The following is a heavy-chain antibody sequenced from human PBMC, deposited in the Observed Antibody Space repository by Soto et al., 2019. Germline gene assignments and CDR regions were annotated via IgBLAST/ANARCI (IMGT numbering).Heavy chain of an antibody. Sequence: SVKVSCKASGGTFSSYAISWVRQAPGQGLEWMGGIIPIFGTANYAQKFQGRVTITADESTSTAYMELSSLRSEDTAVYYCARARYQFAGTATYGMDVWGQGTTVTVSS. CDR2: IIPIFGTA. CDR1: GGTFSSYA. J-gene: IGHJ6*02. V-gene: IGHV1-69*13. CDR3: ARARYQFAGTATYGMDV. D-gene: IGHD1-7*01.